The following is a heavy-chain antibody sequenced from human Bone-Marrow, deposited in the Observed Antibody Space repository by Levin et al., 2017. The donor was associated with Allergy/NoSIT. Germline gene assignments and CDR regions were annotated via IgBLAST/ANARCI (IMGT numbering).Heavy chain of an antibody. Sequence: SLLLSFSSSVFPFLRSGLIWVRQAPGKGLEWVSYIGGDNYTKYYADSVKGRFTISRANVKKSLYLQMNSLRGEDTAVYYCAREGSWSSTWLGNYYFDYWGQGTLVTVSS. CDR1: VFPFLRSG. CDR3: AREGSWSSTWLGNYYFDY. J-gene: IGHJ4*02. CDR2: IGGDNYTK. D-gene: IGHD6-13*01. V-gene: IGHV3-48*01.